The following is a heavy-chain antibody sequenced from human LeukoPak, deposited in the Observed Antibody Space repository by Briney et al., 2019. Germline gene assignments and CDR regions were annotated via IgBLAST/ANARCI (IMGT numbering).Heavy chain of an antibody. CDR2: INSDGNST. V-gene: IGHV3-74*01. Sequence: GGSLRLSCAASGFTFSNYWIHWVRQAPGKGLVWVSRINSDGNSTSYADSVKGRFTISRGNSENTLYLQMNSLRAEDTAVYYCAKDRAAHSSGWTFFDYWGQGTLVTVSS. J-gene: IGHJ4*02. CDR1: GFTFSNYW. CDR3: AKDRAAHSSGWTFFDY. D-gene: IGHD6-19*01.